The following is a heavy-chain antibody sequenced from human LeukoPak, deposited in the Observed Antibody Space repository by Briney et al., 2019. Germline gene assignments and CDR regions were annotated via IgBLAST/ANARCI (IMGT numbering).Heavy chain of an antibody. D-gene: IGHD1-26*01. J-gene: IGHJ4*02. Sequence: SETLSLTCTVSGGSISSSSYYWGWIRQPPGKGLEWIGSIHHSGNTYYNPSLKSRVTISVDTSKNQFSLRLSSVTAADTALYYCARAGSGGYDFFDYWGQGTLVTVSS. CDR3: ARAGSGGYDFFDY. V-gene: IGHV4-39*01. CDR1: GGSISSSSYY. CDR2: IHHSGNT.